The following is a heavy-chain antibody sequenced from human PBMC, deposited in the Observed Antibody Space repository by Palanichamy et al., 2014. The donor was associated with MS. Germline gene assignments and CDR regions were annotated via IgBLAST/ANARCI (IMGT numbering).Heavy chain of an antibody. Sequence: DEHLVESGGGVIQPGGSLRLSCAASGFNVSDNYMTWVRQVPGKGLEWLPVLYSGGSTYYADSVKGRFTISRDNSKNTVYLQMSSLRAEDTAVYYCARHATGFDYWGQGTLVTVSS. D-gene: IGHD3-9*01. CDR3: ARHATGFDY. CDR1: GFNVSDNY. J-gene: IGHJ4*02. V-gene: IGHV3-53*01. CDR2: LYSGGST.